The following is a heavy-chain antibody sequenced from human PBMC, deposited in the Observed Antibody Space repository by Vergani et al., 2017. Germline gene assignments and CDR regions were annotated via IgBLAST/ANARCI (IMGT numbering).Heavy chain of an antibody. CDR1: GGSISSYY. CDR2: IYYSGST. Sequence: QVQLQESGPGLVKPSETLSLTCTVSGGSISSYYWSWIRQPPGKGLEWIGYIYYSGSTNYNPSLKSRVTISVDTSKNQFSLKLSSVTAADTAVYYCARGWAYYDILSYAFDIWGQGTMVTVSS. J-gene: IGHJ3*02. D-gene: IGHD3-9*01. CDR3: ARGWAYYDILSYAFDI. V-gene: IGHV4-59*01.